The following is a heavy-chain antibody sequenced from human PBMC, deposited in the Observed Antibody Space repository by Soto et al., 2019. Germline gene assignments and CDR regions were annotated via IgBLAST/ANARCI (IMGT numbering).Heavy chain of an antibody. V-gene: IGHV4-39*01. CDR1: GGSISSSSDY. CDR2: IYYSGST. J-gene: IGHJ4*02. D-gene: IGHD1-26*01. Sequence: SDTLSLTCTVCGGSISSSSDYWGWIRQPPGKGLEWIGSIYYSGSTYYNPSLKSRVTISVDTSKNQFSLKLSSVTAADTAVYYCANVGATLPFDYWGQGTLVTVSS. CDR3: ANVGATLPFDY.